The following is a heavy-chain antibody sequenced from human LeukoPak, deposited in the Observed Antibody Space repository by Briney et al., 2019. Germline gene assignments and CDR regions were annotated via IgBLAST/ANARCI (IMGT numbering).Heavy chain of an antibody. CDR2: ISGSGGST. CDR1: GFTFSSYA. D-gene: IGHD3-22*01. J-gene: IGHJ3*02. Sequence: GGSLRLSCAASGFTFSSYAMSWVRQAPGKGLEWVSAISGSGGSTYYADSVKGRFTIPRDNSKNTLYLQMNSLRAEDTAVYYCAKDYYDSSGYYYDDAFDIWGQGTMVTVSS. CDR3: AKDYYDSSGYYYDDAFDI. V-gene: IGHV3-23*01.